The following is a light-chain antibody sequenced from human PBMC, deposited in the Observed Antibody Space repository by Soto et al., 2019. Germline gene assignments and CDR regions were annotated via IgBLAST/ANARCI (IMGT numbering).Light chain of an antibody. V-gene: IGLV2-14*01. CDR2: EVS. CDR1: SSDVGAYNY. J-gene: IGLJ2*01. Sequence: QSALTQPASVSGSPGQSITISCTGTSSDVGAYNYVSWYQQHPGKVPKLMIYEVSNRPSGVSNRFSGSKSGNTASLTISGLQAEDEADYYCGSYSSSITVLFGGGTQLTVL. CDR3: GSYSSSITVL.